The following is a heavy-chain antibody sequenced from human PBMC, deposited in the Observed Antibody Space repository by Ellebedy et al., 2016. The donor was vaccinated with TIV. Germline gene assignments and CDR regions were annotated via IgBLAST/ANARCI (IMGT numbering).Heavy chain of an antibody. CDR1: GFTFSSYS. CDR2: ISSSSSTI. CDR3: ARDYYGSGSYFYWYFDL. J-gene: IGHJ2*01. D-gene: IGHD3-10*01. V-gene: IGHV3-48*04. Sequence: GGSLRLSXAASGFTFSSYSMNWVRQAPGKGLEWVSYISSSSSTIYYADSVKGRFTISRDNAKNSLYLQMNSLRAEDTAVYYCARDYYGSGSYFYWYFDLWGRGTLVTVSS.